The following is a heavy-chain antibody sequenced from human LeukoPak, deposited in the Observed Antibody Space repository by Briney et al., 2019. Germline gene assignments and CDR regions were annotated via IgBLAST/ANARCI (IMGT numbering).Heavy chain of an antibody. V-gene: IGHV1-69*05. J-gene: IGHJ4*02. D-gene: IGHD2-2*01. Sequence: ASVKVSCKASGGTFSSYAISWVRQAPGQGLEWMGGIIPIFGTANYAQKLQGRVTMTTDTSTSTAYMELRSLRSDDTAVYYCARDIVVVPAAPGFDYWGQGTLVTVSS. CDR1: GGTFSSYA. CDR3: ARDIVVVPAAPGFDY. CDR2: IIPIFGTA.